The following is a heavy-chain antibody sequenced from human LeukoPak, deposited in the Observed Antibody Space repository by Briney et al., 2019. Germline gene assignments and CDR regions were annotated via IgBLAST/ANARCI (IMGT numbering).Heavy chain of an antibody. CDR3: AKVNYDSSGYYPYYYYYMDV. V-gene: IGHV3-23*01. D-gene: IGHD3-22*01. CDR2: ISGSGGST. J-gene: IGHJ6*03. CDR1: GFTFSSYA. Sequence: KPGGSLRLSCAASGFTFSSYAMSWVRQAPGKGLEWVSAISGSGGSTYYADSVKGRFTISRDNSKNTLYLQMNSLRAEDTAVYYCAKVNYDSSGYYPYYYYYMDVWGKGTTVTVSS.